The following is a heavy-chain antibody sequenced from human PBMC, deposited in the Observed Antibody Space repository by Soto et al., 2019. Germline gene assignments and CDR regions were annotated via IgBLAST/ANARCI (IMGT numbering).Heavy chain of an antibody. CDR1: GFRFCFYG. J-gene: IGHJ4*02. CDR3: ARDRLRGYDSSGFYS. Sequence: APVEVSSEGSGFRFCFYGIYSVRQDPGQGLEWMGWINPSDGNRNFAQKFEDRVTMTTATSTNTVFLELRSLKSDDTAIYYCARDRLRGYDSSGFYSWGQGTMVTVSS. D-gene: IGHD3-22*01. CDR2: INPSDGNR. V-gene: IGHV1-18*01.